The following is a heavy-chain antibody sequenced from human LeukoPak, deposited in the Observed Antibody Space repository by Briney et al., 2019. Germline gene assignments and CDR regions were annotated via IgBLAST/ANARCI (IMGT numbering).Heavy chain of an antibody. J-gene: IGHJ4*02. Sequence: ASVKVSCKASGYTFTGYYMHWVRQAPGQGLEWMGWINPNSGGTNYAQEFQGRVTMTRDTSISTAYMELSRLRSDDTAVYYCARYGSGSTDADYWGQGTLVTVSS. CDR2: INPNSGGT. CDR1: GYTFTGYY. V-gene: IGHV1-2*02. CDR3: ARYGSGSTDADY. D-gene: IGHD3-10*01.